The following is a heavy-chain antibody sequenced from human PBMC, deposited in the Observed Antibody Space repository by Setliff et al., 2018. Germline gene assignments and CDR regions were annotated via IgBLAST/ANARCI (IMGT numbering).Heavy chain of an antibody. V-gene: IGHV3-11*01. CDR3: ARDGYPGTS. Sequence: GGSLRLSCVVSGFSFSNYYMSWIRQAPGKGLEWVSYITSSGTTTFYTDSVKGRFAISRDNARNSLYLRMNSLRVEDTAVYYCARDGYPGTSWGQGTLVTVSS. D-gene: IGHD2-2*03. CDR1: GFSFSNYY. J-gene: IGHJ5*02. CDR2: ITSSGTTT.